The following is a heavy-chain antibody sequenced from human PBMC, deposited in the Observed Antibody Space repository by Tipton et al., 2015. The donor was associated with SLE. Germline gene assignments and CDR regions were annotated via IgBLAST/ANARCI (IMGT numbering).Heavy chain of an antibody. D-gene: IGHD3-22*01. Sequence: LRLSCAVSGYSISSGYYWGWIRQPAGKGLGWVGSIYHSGSTYYNPSLKSRVTISVDTSKNQFSLKLSSVTAADTAVYYCARGYGIVVVINRGYFDYWGQGTLVTVSS. CDR3: ARGYGIVVVINRGYFDY. CDR2: IYHSGST. CDR1: GYSISSGYY. J-gene: IGHJ4*02. V-gene: IGHV4-38-2*01.